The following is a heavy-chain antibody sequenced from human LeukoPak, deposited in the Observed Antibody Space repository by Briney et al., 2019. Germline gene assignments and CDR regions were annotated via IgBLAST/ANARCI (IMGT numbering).Heavy chain of an antibody. V-gene: IGHV3-21*01. D-gene: IGHD4-17*01. CDR3: ARDYYGDYNFDY. CDR1: GFTFTSYS. CDR2: ISSSSNYI. Sequence: GGSLRLSCAASGFTFTSYSLNWVRQAPGKGLEWVSSISSSSNYIYYADSVKGRLTISRDNAKNSLYLQMNSLRAEDTAVYYCARDYYGDYNFDYWGQGTLVTVSS. J-gene: IGHJ4*02.